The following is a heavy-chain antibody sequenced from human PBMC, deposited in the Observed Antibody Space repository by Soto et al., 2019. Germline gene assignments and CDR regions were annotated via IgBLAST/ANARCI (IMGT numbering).Heavy chain of an antibody. D-gene: IGHD6-19*01. Sequence: KESGPVLVKPTETLTLTCTVSGFSLSNARMGVSWIRQPQGKALEWLAHIFSNDEKSYSTSLKSRLTISKDTSKSQVVLTMTNMDPVDTATYYCARTGYSSGWYNYYGMDVWGQGTTVTVSS. V-gene: IGHV2-26*01. J-gene: IGHJ6*02. CDR2: IFSNDEK. CDR3: ARTGYSSGWYNYYGMDV. CDR1: GFSLSNARMG.